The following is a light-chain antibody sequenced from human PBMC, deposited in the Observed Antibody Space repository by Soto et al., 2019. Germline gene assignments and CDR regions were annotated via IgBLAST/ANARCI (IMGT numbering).Light chain of an antibody. J-gene: IGKJ1*01. CDR3: QHMRT. V-gene: IGKV1-39*01. CDR2: DAS. Sequence: DIPMTQSPSSLSASVGDRVTITCRASQSISSYLNWYQQKPGKAPKFLIYDASTLESGVPSRFSGSGFGTEFSLTISSLQPDDFGSYYCQHMRTFAQGTKVDI. CDR1: QSISSY.